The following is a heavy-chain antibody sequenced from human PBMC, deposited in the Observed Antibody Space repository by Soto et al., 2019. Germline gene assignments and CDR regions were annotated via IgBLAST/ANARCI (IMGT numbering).Heavy chain of an antibody. Sequence: SETLSLTCSVSTGSMRTYYWTWIRQSPGKGLEWIGQISHTGRTKYNPSLESRVTISVDTSRKQFSLKLTSVTAADTALYYCARDDTTGLFDFWGQGTLVTAPQ. V-gene: IGHV4-59*01. CDR2: ISHTGRT. J-gene: IGHJ4*02. D-gene: IGHD4-17*01. CDR1: TGSMRTYY. CDR3: ARDDTTGLFDF.